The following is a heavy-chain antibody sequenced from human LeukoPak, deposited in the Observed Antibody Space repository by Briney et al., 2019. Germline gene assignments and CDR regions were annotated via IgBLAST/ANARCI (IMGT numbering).Heavy chain of an antibody. J-gene: IGHJ4*02. CDR2: INHSGST. Sequence: SETLSLTCAVYGGSFSGYYWSWIRQPPGKGLEWIGEINHSGSTNYNPSLKSRVTISVDTSKNQFSLKLSSVTAADTAVYYCAAYSSSPDYWGQGTQVTVSS. D-gene: IGHD6-6*01. V-gene: IGHV4-34*01. CDR3: AAYSSSPDY. CDR1: GGSFSGYY.